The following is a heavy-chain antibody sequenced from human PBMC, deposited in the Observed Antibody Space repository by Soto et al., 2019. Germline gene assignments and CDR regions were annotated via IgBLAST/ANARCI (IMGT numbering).Heavy chain of an antibody. CDR3: ARVGRGSASTGDAFDI. V-gene: IGHV1-69*01. J-gene: IGHJ3*02. CDR1: GGTFSSYA. Sequence: QVQLVQSGAEVKKPGSSVKVSCKASGGTFSSYAISWVRQAPGQGLEWMGGLIPIFGTANYAQKFQGRVTITADESTRTAYMELSSLRSEDTAVYYGARVGRGSASTGDAFDIWGQGTMVAVSA. CDR2: LIPIFGTA. D-gene: IGHD6-6*01.